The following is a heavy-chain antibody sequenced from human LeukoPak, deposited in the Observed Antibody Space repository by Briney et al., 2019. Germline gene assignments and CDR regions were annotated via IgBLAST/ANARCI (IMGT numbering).Heavy chain of an antibody. V-gene: IGHV4-39*01. CDR3: AAYPPGVYRPVDY. Sequence: PSETLSLTCSVSGGSINTLSYYWGWARQPPGKGLEWIGRIYYNGNADYNPSLKSRVTLIVDTSKNQFSLKVTSLTSADTAVYYCAAYPPGVYRPVDYWGQGTLVPVSS. CDR1: GGSINTLSYY. CDR2: IYYNGNA. J-gene: IGHJ4*02. D-gene: IGHD3-10*01.